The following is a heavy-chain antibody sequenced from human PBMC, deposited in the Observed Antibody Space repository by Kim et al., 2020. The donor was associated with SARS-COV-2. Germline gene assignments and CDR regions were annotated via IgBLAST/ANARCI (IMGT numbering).Heavy chain of an antibody. J-gene: IGHJ5*02. CDR1: GESIISRGYN. CDR2: VTYSGNS. Sequence: SETLSLTCTVSGESIISRGYNWVWQRQPPGKGLDWIGSVTYSGNSYYNPYLTSPVTESVDSSQNHFSVKLGFVIAADAAEYSCATQPTDSYPVALRWFDPWGQGAPVAVSS. CDR3: ATQPTDSYPVALRWFDP. D-gene: IGHD2-21*01. V-gene: IGHV4-39*01.